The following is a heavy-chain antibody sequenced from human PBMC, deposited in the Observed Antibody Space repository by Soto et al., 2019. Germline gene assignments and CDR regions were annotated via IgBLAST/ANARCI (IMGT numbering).Heavy chain of an antibody. D-gene: IGHD6-19*01. CDR1: GFTFSSYW. Sequence: GGSLRLSCAASGFTFSSYWMHWVRQAPGKGLVWVSRLNTDGSNTNYADSVKGRFTISRDNAKSTLYLQMNSLKADDTAVYFCARGRTGYFFDYWGQGTLVTVSS. V-gene: IGHV3-74*01. CDR3: ARGRTGYFFDY. J-gene: IGHJ4*02. CDR2: LNTDGSNT.